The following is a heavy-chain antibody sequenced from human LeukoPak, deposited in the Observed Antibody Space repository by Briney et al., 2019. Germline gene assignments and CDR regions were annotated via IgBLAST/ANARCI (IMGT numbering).Heavy chain of an antibody. V-gene: IGHV3-23*01. CDR3: AKDPRGSSSSVRYYYYYMDV. CDR2: ISGSGGST. Sequence: PGGSLRLSCAASGFTFSSYAMSWVRQAPGKGLEWVSGISGSGGSTYYADSVKGRFTISRDNSKTTLYLQMNSLRAEDTAVYYCAKDPRGSSSSVRYYYYYMDVWGKGTTVTVSS. D-gene: IGHD6-6*01. CDR1: GFTFSSYA. J-gene: IGHJ6*03.